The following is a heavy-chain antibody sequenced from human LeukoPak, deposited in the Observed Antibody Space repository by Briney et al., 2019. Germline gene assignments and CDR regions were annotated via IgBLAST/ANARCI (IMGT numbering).Heavy chain of an antibody. CDR2: INPDGRDS. V-gene: IGHV3-7*01. CDR1: GFMFNRCW. CDR3: TSWGDTTAEYFQR. Sequence: GGSLRLSCVVSGFMFNRCWMNWVRQAPGKGLEWVAHINPDGRDSYYVDSVKGRFTISRDNAQNSMYLQMNSLRVEDTAVYYCTSWGDTTAEYFQRWGQGTLVTVSS. J-gene: IGHJ1*01. D-gene: IGHD2-21*02.